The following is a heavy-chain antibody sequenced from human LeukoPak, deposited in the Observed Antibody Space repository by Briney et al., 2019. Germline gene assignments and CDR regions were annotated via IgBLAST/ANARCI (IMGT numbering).Heavy chain of an antibody. Sequence: PSETLSLTCVVSGYSICYDFYWGWIRQPPGKGLEWIGNIYHSGGSYYNPSLKSRVTILVDTSKNQFSLKLSSVTAADTGVYYWAKAGTTGIHHWFDPWGQGNLVTVSS. J-gene: IGHJ5*02. CDR1: GYSICYDFY. V-gene: IGHV4-38-2*01. CDR2: IYHSGGS. CDR3: AKAGTTGIHHWFDP. D-gene: IGHD1-1*01.